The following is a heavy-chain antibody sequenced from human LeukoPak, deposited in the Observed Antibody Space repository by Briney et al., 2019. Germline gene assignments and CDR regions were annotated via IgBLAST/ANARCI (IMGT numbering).Heavy chain of an antibody. CDR2: FDPEDGET. V-gene: IGHV1-24*01. D-gene: IGHD2-21*01. Sequence: PSASVKDSRKVSGYTLTELSMHGVRQAPGKGREGMEGFDPEDGETIYAQKFQGRVTMTEDTTTDTAYMELSRLRSEDTAVYYCATDYSYYYGMDVWGKGTTVTVSS. CDR3: ATDYSYYYGMDV. CDR1: GYTLTELS. J-gene: IGHJ6*04.